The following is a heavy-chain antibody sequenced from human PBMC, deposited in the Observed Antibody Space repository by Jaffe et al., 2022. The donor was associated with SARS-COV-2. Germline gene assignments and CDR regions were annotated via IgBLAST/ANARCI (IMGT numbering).Heavy chain of an antibody. CDR1: GYTFTSYA. D-gene: IGHD5-12*01. J-gene: IGHJ6*02. CDR3: ATNIVAIKIVGYGMDV. Sequence: QVQLVQSGAEVKKPGASVKVSCKASGYTFTSYAMHWVRQAPGQRLEWMGWINGGNGNTKYSQKFQGRVTITRDTSASTAYMELSSLRSEDTAVYYCATNIVAIKIVGYGMDVWGQGTTVTVSS. CDR2: INGGNGNT. V-gene: IGHV1-3*01.